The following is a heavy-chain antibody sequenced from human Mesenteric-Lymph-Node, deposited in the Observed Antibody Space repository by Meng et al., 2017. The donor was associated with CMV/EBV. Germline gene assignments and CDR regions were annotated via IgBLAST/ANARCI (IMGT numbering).Heavy chain of an antibody. CDR1: GGTFSSYA. V-gene: IGHV1-69*04. CDR2: IYPMLGIT. CDR3: ARVEDSDDHYLDS. J-gene: IGHJ4*02. D-gene: IGHD1-1*01. Sequence: CKASGGTFSSYAISWVRQAPGQGLEWMGKIYPMLGITNSAQKFQGRVTITADKSTSTGYMELSSLRSDDTAVYYCARVEDSDDHYLDSWGQGTLVTVSS.